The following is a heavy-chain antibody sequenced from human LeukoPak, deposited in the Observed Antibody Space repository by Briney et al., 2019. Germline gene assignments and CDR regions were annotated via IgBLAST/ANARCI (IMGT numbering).Heavy chain of an antibody. J-gene: IGHJ4*02. CDR3: AKDSSGWHPFDFDY. CDR1: GFTFSNYV. V-gene: IGHV3-23*01. D-gene: IGHD6-19*01. CDR2: ISGSGGST. Sequence: QAGGSLRLSCAASGFTFSNYVMNWVRQTPGKGLEWVSAISGSGGSTYYADSVKGRFTISRDKSKNTLYLQMNSLRAEDTAVYYCAKDSSGWHPFDFDYWGQGTLVTVSS.